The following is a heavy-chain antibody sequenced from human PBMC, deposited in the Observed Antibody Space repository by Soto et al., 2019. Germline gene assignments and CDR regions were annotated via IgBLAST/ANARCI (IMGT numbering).Heavy chain of an antibody. CDR2: IYYSGST. J-gene: IGHJ2*01. V-gene: IGHV4-59*01. D-gene: IGHD3-10*01. Sequence: VQLQESGPGLVKPSETLSLTCTVSGGSISSYYWSWIRQPPGKGLEWIGYIYYSGSTNYTPSLKSLVTISVDTSKNQFALKLSSVTAADTAVYYCARDSAGFHWYFDRWGRGTLVTVSS. CDR3: ARDSAGFHWYFDR. CDR1: GGSISSYY.